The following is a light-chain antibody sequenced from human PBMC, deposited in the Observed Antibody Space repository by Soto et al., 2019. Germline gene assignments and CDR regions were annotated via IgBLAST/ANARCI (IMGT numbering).Light chain of an antibody. V-gene: IGKV3-20*01. CDR2: GTS. CDR1: KSVSSTY. J-gene: IGKJ4*01. CDR3: QKYDTSPGLT. Sequence: ELVFPQSPGTLSLSPVERATLSCRFTKSVSSTYLAWYQQKPGQAPRLLIYGTSSRATGIPDRFSGSGSGTDFTLTISRLEPEDFAVYYCQKYDTSPGLTFGGGTKVDIK.